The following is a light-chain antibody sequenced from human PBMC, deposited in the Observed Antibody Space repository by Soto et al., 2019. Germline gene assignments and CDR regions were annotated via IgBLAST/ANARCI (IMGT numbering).Light chain of an antibody. CDR3: QQYSSSRT. CDR1: QFVGAN. J-gene: IGKJ1*01. CDR2: GAS. V-gene: IGKV3-20*01. Sequence: VMTQSPATLSVSPGERATLSCRASQFVGANLAWYQERPGQAPRLLIYGASSRATGIPDRFSGSGSGTDFTLNISRLEPEDFAVYYCQQYSSSRTFGQGTKVDIK.